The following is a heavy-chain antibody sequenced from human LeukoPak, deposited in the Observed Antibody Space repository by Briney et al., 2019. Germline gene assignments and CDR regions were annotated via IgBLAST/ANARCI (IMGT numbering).Heavy chain of an antibody. V-gene: IGHV6-1*01. J-gene: IGHJ6*03. CDR1: GDSVSSNSAA. Sequence: SQTLSLTCAISGDSVSSNSAAWNWIRQSPSRGLEWLGRTYYRSKWYNDYAVSVKSRITINPDTSKNQFSLQLNSVTPEDTAVYYCARDYVIRLWFGEPTYYYYYMDVWGKGTTVTISS. CDR2: TYYRSKWYN. D-gene: IGHD3-10*01. CDR3: ARDYVIRLWFGEPTYYYYYMDV.